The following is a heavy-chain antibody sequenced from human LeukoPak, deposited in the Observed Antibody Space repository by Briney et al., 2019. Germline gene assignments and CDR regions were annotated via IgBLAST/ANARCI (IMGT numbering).Heavy chain of an antibody. CDR3: ARALYYYGSGSYSTQYYFDY. J-gene: IGHJ4*02. D-gene: IGHD3-10*01. CDR2: INWNGGST. CDR1: GFTFDDYG. Sequence: GGSLSLSCAASGFTFDDYGMSWVRQAPGKGLEWVSGINWNGGSTGYADAVKGRFTISRDNSKNTLYLQMNSLRAENTAVYYCARALYYYGSGSYSTQYYFDYWGQGTLVTVSS. V-gene: IGHV3-20*04.